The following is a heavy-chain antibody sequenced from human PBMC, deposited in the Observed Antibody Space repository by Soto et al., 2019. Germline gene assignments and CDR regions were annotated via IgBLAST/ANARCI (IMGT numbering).Heavy chain of an antibody. Sequence: PGESLKISCRTSGYKFTSSWIAWVRQMPGKGLEWMGIIFPSDSDTRYSPSFQGQVTISADRSTSTVFLQWASLKASDTAVYFCARKDKSGYFNWFDPRGQGTLVTVSS. CDR3: ARKDKSGYFNWFDP. J-gene: IGHJ5*02. CDR1: GYKFTSSW. CDR2: IFPSDSDT. V-gene: IGHV5-51*01. D-gene: IGHD3-22*01.